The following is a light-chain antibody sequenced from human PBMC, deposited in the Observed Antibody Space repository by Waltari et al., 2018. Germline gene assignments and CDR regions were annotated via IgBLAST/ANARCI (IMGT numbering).Light chain of an antibody. CDR2: KDS. CDR3: QSADSSGTYKV. CDR1: ALPKQY. Sequence: SYELTQPPSVSVSPGQTARITCSGDALPKQYAYWYQQKPGQAPVLVIYKDSDVPSGIPGRFSGPSSGTTVTLTISGVQAEDEADYYCQSADSSGTYKVFGGGTKLTVL. V-gene: IGLV3-25*03. J-gene: IGLJ3*02.